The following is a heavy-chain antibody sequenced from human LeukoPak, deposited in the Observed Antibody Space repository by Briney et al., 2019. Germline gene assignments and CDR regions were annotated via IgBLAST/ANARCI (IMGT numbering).Heavy chain of an antibody. CDR2: ISVSGNTI. CDR3: ARLLSIGLKALDY. Sequence: GGSLRLSCTASGFTFSRYEMSWVRQAPGKGLEWVSYISVSGNTIYYADSVKGRFTISRDNAKNSLYLQMNSLRAEDTAIYYCARLLSIGLKALDYWGQGTLVTVSS. D-gene: IGHD2-15*01. CDR1: GFTFSRYE. V-gene: IGHV3-48*03. J-gene: IGHJ4*02.